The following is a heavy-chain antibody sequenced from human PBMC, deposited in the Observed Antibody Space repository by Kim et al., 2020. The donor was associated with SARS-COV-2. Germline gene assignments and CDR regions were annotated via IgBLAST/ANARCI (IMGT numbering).Heavy chain of an antibody. CDR2: ISGSGGST. J-gene: IGHJ2*01. CDR1: GFTFSSYA. V-gene: IGHV3-23*01. D-gene: IGHD1-26*01. Sequence: GGSLRLSCAASGFTFSSYAMSWVRQAPGKGLEWVSAISGSGGSTYYADSVKGRFTISRDNSKNTLYLQMNSLRAEDTAVYYCAKDKKAGWELRGYFDLWGRGTLVTVSS. CDR3: AKDKKAGWELRGYFDL.